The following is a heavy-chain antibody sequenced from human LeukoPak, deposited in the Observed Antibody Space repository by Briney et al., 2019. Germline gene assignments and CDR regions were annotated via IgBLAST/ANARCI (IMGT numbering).Heavy chain of an antibody. CDR3: TRNGYSYGPDIYYFDY. D-gene: IGHD5-18*01. CDR2: IRSKGYGGTT. Sequence: GGSLRLSCTASGFTFGDYAMSWFRQAPGKGLEWVGFIRSKGYGGTTEYAASVKGRFTISRDDSKSTAYLQMNSLQTEDTAVYYCTRNGYSYGPDIYYFDYWGQGTLVTVSS. CDR1: GFTFGDYA. J-gene: IGHJ4*02. V-gene: IGHV3-49*03.